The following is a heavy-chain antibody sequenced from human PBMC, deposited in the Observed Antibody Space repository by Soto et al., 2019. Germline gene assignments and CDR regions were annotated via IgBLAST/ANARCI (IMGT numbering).Heavy chain of an antibody. CDR2: IRSKANNYAT. CDR1: GFTFSDSA. Sequence: EVQLVESGGGLVQPGGSLKLSCAASGFTFSDSAMHWVRQASGKGLEWVGRIRSKANNYATVYAASVKGRFTISRDDSKNTAHLQMNSLNTEDTAVYYCARHALQYCGGDCYLLPYFDLWGRGTLVTVSS. D-gene: IGHD2-21*02. J-gene: IGHJ2*01. V-gene: IGHV3-73*02. CDR3: ARHALQYCGGDCYLLPYFDL.